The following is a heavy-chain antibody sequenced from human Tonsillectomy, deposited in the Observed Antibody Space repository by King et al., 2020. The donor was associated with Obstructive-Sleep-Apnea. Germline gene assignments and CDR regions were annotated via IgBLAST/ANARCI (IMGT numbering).Heavy chain of an antibody. J-gene: IGHJ4*02. D-gene: IGHD5-18*01. V-gene: IGHV3-30*04. CDR2: ISYDGSNK. CDR3: AGSLRIQLWGTDY. CDR1: GFTFSSYA. Sequence: VQLVESGGGVVQPGRSLRLSCAASGFTFSSYAMHWVRQVSGKGLEWVAVISYDGSNKYYADSVKGRFTISRDNSKNTLYLQMNSLRTEDTAVYYCAGSLRIQLWGTDYWGQGTLVTVSS.